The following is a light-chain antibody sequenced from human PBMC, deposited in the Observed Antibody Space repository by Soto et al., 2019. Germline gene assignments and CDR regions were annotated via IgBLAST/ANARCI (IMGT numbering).Light chain of an antibody. CDR2: GAS. V-gene: IGKV3-20*01. Sequence: IVLTQSPSTLSLSPGERATHSCRASQSVSSSYLAWYQQKPGQAPRLLIYGASSRATGIPDRFSGSGSGTDFTLTISRLEPEDFAVYYCQQYGSSPPITFGQGTRRRL. J-gene: IGKJ5*01. CDR1: QSVSSSY. CDR3: QQYGSSPPIT.